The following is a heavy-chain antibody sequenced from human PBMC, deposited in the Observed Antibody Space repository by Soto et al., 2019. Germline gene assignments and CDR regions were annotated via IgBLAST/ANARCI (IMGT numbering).Heavy chain of an antibody. J-gene: IGHJ3*01. CDR1: GFTFSSYA. V-gene: IGHV3-23*01. CDR3: ARPYGGKIGDAPDL. CDR2: ISDAAGSA. D-gene: IGHD4-17*01. Sequence: GRSLRLSCVASGFTFSSYAMSWVRQVPGKGLEWVSTISDAAGSAYYVDSVKGRFTISRDNSKKTLYLQMNSLRAEDSAVYYCARPYGGKIGDAPDLWGPGTMVTVSS.